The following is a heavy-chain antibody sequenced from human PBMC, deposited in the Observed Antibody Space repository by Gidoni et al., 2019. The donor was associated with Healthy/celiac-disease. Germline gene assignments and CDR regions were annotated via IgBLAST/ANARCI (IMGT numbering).Heavy chain of an antibody. D-gene: IGHD3-3*01. CDR1: GGSISSSSYY. Sequence: QLQLQESGPGLVKPSETLSLTCTVSGGSISSSSYYWGWIRPPPGKGLEWIGSIYYSGSTYYNPSLKSRVTISVDTSKNQFSLKLSSVTAADTAVYYCARQFIMGITIFGVVIKGAGPQNYYFDYWGQGTLVTVSS. V-gene: IGHV4-39*01. CDR3: ARQFIMGITIFGVVIKGAGPQNYYFDY. J-gene: IGHJ4*02. CDR2: IYYSGST.